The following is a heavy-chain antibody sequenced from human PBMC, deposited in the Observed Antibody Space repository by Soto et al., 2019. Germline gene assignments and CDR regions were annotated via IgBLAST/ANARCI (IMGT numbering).Heavy chain of an antibody. J-gene: IGHJ4*02. CDR2: ISVDNGNT. Sequence: QIHLVQSGAEVKMPGASVKVSCMASGYIFSDYGISWVRQAPGQGLEWMGRISVDNGNTNIAQKFQGRVSMTTDTSTSTAYMELRSLRSDDTAVYYCARYLPFGSGTYFNYFDYWGQGTLVTVSS. V-gene: IGHV1-18*01. CDR3: ARYLPFGSGTYFNYFDY. CDR1: GYIFSDYG. D-gene: IGHD3-10*01.